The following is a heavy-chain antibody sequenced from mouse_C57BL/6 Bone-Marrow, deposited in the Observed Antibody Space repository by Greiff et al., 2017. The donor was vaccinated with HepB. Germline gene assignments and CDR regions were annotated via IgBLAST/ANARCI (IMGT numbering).Heavy chain of an antibody. V-gene: IGHV5-6*01. CDR2: ISSGGSYT. J-gene: IGHJ3*01. CDR3: ARHNYGYWFAY. CDR1: GFTFSSYG. D-gene: IGHD2-2*01. Sequence: EVQVVESGGDLVKPGGSLKLSCAASGFTFSSYGMSWVRQTPDKRLEWVATISSGGSYTYYPDSVKGRFTISRDNAKNTLYLQMSSLKSEDTAMYYCARHNYGYWFAYWGQGTLVTVSA.